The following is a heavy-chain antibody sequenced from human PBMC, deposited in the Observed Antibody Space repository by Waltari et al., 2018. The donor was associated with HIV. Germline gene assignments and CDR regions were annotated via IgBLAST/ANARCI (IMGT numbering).Heavy chain of an antibody. J-gene: IGHJ6*02. CDR3: SKGVTQGYYYGMDV. CDR2: ISWNSGTI. Sequence: EVQLVESGGGLVQPGRSLRLSCADSGFTLDDNAMHWVRQAPGKGLEWVSGISWNSGTIGYADSVKGRFNISRDNAKNSLYLQMNSLRAEDTALYYCSKGVTQGYYYGMDVWGQGTTVTVSS. D-gene: IGHD5-18*01. V-gene: IGHV3-9*01. CDR1: GFTLDDNA.